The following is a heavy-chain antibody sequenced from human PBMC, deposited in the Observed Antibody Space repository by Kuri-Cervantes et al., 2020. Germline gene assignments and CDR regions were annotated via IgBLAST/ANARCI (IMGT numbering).Heavy chain of an antibody. V-gene: IGHV3-30*12. D-gene: IGHD4-17*01. CDR1: GFSFSTYG. CDR2: ISYDGSNK. Sequence: GGSLRLSCVASGFSFSTYGMHWVRQAPGKGLEWVAVISYDGSNKYYADSVKGRFTISRDNSKNTLYLQMNSLKTEDTAVYYCVVTTAYYYYGMDVWGQGTTVTVSS. J-gene: IGHJ6*02. CDR3: VVTTAYYYYGMDV.